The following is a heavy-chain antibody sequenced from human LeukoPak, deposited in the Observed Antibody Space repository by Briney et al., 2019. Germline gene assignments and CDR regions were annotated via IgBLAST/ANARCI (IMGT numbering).Heavy chain of an antibody. J-gene: IGHJ4*02. CDR2: ISGYNANT. V-gene: IGHV1-18*01. CDR3: ARDSLMAYSYAKTDY. Sequence: ASVKVSCKASGYTFTSYGITWVRQAPGQGLEWMGWISGYNANTNYAQKLQGRVTMTTDTSTSTAYMELRSLRSDDTAVYYCARDSLMAYSYAKTDYWGQGTLVTVSS. D-gene: IGHD5-18*01. CDR1: GYTFTSYG.